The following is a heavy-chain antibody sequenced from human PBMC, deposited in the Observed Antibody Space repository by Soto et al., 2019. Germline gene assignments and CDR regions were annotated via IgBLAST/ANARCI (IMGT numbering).Heavy chain of an antibody. J-gene: IGHJ4*02. CDR3: ARVQFGSGYRYAGDY. CDR2: INPSDSSA. CDR1: GYTFTNYY. Sequence: QVQLVQSGAEVKKPGASVKISCKASGYTFTNYYVQWVRQAPGQGLEWMGIINPSDSSATYAQKFRGRVTITRDTSTSTVYMELSSLESEDTAVYYCARVQFGSGYRYAGDYWGQGTLVIVSS. D-gene: IGHD5-18*01. V-gene: IGHV1-46*01.